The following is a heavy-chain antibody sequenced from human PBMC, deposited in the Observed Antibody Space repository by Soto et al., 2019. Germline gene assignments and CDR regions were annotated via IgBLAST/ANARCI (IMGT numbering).Heavy chain of an antibody. J-gene: IGHJ4*02. CDR2: IIPIFGTA. D-gene: IGHD3-3*01. CDR1: GGTFSSYA. Sequence: ASVKVSCKASGGTFSSYAISWVRQAPGQGLEWMGGIIPIFGTANYAQKFQGRVTITADESTSTAYMELSSLRSEDTAVYYCAGTVHYDFWSGYPTYYFDYWGQGTLVTVSS. V-gene: IGHV1-69*13. CDR3: AGTVHYDFWSGYPTYYFDY.